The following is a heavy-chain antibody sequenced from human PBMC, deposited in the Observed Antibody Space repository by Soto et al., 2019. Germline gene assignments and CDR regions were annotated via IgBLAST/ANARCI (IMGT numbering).Heavy chain of an antibody. J-gene: IGHJ5*02. CDR3: TTGLTIFGVVIDP. Sequence: ASVKVSCKASGYTFTSYAMHWVRQAPGQRLEWMGWSNAGNGNTKYSQEFQGRVTITRDTSASTAYMELSSLRSEDTAVYYCTTGLTIFGVVIDPWGQGTLVTVSS. CDR1: GYTFTSYA. V-gene: IGHV1-3*02. CDR2: SNAGNGNT. D-gene: IGHD3-3*01.